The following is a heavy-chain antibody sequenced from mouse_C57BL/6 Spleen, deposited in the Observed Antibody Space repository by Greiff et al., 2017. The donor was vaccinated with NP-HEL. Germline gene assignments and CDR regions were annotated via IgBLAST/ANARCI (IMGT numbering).Heavy chain of an antibody. V-gene: IGHV1-82*01. Sequence: QVQLQQSGPELVKPGASVKISCKASGYAFSSSWMNWVKQRPGKGLEWIGRIYPGDGDTNYNGKFKGKATLTADKSSSTAYMHLSSLTSEDSAVYFCARDDYDVADWGQGTLVTVSA. D-gene: IGHD2-4*01. CDR3: ARDDYDVAD. CDR1: GYAFSSSW. CDR2: IYPGDGDT. J-gene: IGHJ3*01.